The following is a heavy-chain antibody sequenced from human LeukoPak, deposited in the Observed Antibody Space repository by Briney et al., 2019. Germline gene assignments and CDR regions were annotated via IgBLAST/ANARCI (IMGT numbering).Heavy chain of an antibody. V-gene: IGHV3-23*01. Sequence: GGSLRLSCAASGFTFSSYAMSWVRQAPGKGLEWVSAISGSGGSTYYADSVKGRFTISRDKSKNTLYLQMNRLRAEDAAVYYCARRKRGYCSSTNSSYYFYYRGQGTLVTVS. CDR2: ISGSGGST. CDR3: ARRKRGYCSSTNSSYYFYY. D-gene: IGHD2-2*01. J-gene: IGHJ4*02. CDR1: GFTFSSYA.